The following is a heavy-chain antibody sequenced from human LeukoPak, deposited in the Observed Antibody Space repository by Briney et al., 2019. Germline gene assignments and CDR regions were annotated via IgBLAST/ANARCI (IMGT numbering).Heavy chain of an antibody. J-gene: IGHJ4*02. V-gene: IGHV4-4*07. D-gene: IGHD1-26*01. CDR1: GGSISNYY. CDR2: IYTSGGT. CDR3: SRESGPYSPFGH. Sequence: PSETLSLTCTVSGGSISNYYWTWIRQPAGKGLEWIGRIYTSGGTNYNPSLKSRVTMSVDTSKNQFSLKLSSVTAADTAMYYCSRESGPYSPFGHWGQGILVTVSS.